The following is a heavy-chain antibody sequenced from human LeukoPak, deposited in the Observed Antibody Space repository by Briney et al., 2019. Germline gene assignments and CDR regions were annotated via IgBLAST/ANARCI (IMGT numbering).Heavy chain of an antibody. Sequence: SETLSLTCAVYGGSFSGYYWGWIRQPPGKGLEWIGEINHSGSTNYNPSLKSRVTISVDTSKNQFSLKLGSVTAADTAVYYCARALGYCSSTSCYIDYWGQGTLVTVSS. D-gene: IGHD2-2*02. CDR1: GGSFSGYY. V-gene: IGHV4-34*01. CDR3: ARALGYCSSTSCYIDY. CDR2: INHSGST. J-gene: IGHJ4*02.